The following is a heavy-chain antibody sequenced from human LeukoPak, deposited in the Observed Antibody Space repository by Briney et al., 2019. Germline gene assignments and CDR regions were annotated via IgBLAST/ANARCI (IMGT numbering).Heavy chain of an antibody. V-gene: IGHV4-4*07. J-gene: IGHJ4*02. CDR1: SGAISSYY. CDR2: IYASGST. Sequence: SETLSLTCAVSSGAISSYYWSWSRQPAGEGLEWFGRIYASGSTNYNPSLRSRVTMSVDTTKNQFSLKLSSVTAADTAVYYCARLNSKGGYSYGDVPPWSLNWGQGTLVTVSS. D-gene: IGHD5-18*01. CDR3: ARLNSKGGYSYGDVPPWSLN.